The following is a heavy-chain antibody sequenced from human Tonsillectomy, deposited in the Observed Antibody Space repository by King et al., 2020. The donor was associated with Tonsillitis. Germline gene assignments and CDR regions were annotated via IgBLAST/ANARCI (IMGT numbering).Heavy chain of an antibody. Sequence: VQLVESGGGVVQPGRSLRLSCAASGFAFSYYGMHWVRQAPGKGLEWVAVIWYDGSNRYYADSVKGRFTLSRDNSKNTLYLQMNSLRAEDTAVYYCARAPGVAAAAAHEDYYYGMDVWGQGTTVTVSS. CDR2: IWYDGSNR. D-gene: IGHD6-13*01. CDR3: ARAPGVAAAAAHEDYYYGMDV. CDR1: GFAFSYYG. V-gene: IGHV3-33*08. J-gene: IGHJ6*02.